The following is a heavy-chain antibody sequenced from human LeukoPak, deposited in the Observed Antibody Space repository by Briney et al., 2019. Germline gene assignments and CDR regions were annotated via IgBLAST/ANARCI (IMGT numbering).Heavy chain of an antibody. V-gene: IGHV3-21*01. CDR3: ASLSVWGSSSLPDFDY. J-gene: IGHJ4*02. Sequence: PGGSLRLSCAASGFTFSSYSMNWVRQAPGKGLEWVSSISSSSSYIYYADSVKGRFTISRDNAKNSLYLQMNSLRAEDTAVYYCASLSVWGSSSLPDFDYWGQGTLVTVSS. D-gene: IGHD6-6*01. CDR2: ISSSSSYI. CDR1: GFTFSSYS.